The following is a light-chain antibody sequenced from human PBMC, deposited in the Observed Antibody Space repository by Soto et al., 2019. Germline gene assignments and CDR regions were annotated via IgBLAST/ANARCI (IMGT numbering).Light chain of an antibody. V-gene: IGLV3-1*01. CDR2: QDS. Sequence: SYELIQPPSVSVSPGQTASITCSGDKLGDKYACWYQQKPGQSPVLVIYQDSKRPSGIPERFSGSNSGNTATLTISGTQAMDEADYYCQAWDSSTASGVFGTGTKLTVL. CDR1: KLGDKY. J-gene: IGLJ1*01. CDR3: QAWDSSTASGV.